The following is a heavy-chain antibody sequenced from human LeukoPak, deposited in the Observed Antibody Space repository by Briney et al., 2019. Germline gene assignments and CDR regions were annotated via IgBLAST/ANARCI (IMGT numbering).Heavy chain of an antibody. CDR3: AKVESSGWFTSYYYGMDV. Sequence: GGSLRLSCAASGFTFSSYAMSWVRQAPGKGLEWVSYISSSGSTIYYADSVKGRFTISRGSSKNTLYLQMNSLRAEDTAIYYCAKVESSGWFTSYYYGMDVWGQGTTVTVSS. J-gene: IGHJ6*02. CDR2: ISSSGSTI. D-gene: IGHD6-19*01. V-gene: IGHV3-23*01. CDR1: GFTFSSYA.